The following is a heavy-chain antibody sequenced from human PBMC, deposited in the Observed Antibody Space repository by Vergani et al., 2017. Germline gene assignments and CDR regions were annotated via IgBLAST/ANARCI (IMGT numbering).Heavy chain of an antibody. CDR1: GGSISSGDYY. CDR2: IYYSGST. CDR3: ARENQQQQPEYYFDY. Sequence: QVQLQESGPGLVKPSQTLSLTCTVSGGSISSGDYYWSWIRQPPGKGLEWIGYIYYSGSTYYNPSLKSRVTISVDTSKNQFSLKLSSVTASDTAVYYCARENQQQQPEYYFDYWGQGTLVTVSS. J-gene: IGHJ4*02. V-gene: IGHV4-30-4*01. D-gene: IGHD6-13*01.